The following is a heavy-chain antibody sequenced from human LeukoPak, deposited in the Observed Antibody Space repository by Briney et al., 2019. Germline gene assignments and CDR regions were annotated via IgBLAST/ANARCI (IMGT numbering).Heavy chain of an antibody. CDR2: IYYSGST. D-gene: IGHD4-23*01. V-gene: IGHV4-39*01. CDR1: GGPISSSSYY. J-gene: IGHJ4*02. CDR3: ANSANYGGNSGYFDC. Sequence: PSETLSLTCTVSGGPISSSSYYWGWIRQPPGKGLEWIGSIYYSGSTYYNPSLKSRVTISVDTSKNQFSLKLSSVTAADTAVYYCANSANYGGNSGYFDCWGQGTLVTGSS.